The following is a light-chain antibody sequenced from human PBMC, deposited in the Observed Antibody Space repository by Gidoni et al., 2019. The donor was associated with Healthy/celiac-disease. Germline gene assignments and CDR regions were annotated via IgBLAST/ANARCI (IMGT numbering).Light chain of an antibody. J-gene: IGKJ3*01. V-gene: IGKV1-9*01. CDR3: QQLNSYPF. CDR1: QGISSY. Sequence: DIQLTQSPSFLSASVGDRVTITCRASQGISSYLAWYQQKPGKAPKLLIYAASTLQSGVPSRFSGSGSGTEFTLTISSLQPEDFATYYSQQLNSYPFFGPGTKVDIK. CDR2: AAS.